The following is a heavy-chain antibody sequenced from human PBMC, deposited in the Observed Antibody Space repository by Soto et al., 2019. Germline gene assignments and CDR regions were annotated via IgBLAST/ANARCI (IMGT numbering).Heavy chain of an antibody. Sequence: GESLKISCKGSGYSFTSYWISWVRQMPGKGLEWMGRIDPSDSYTNYSPYFQGHVTISADKSISTAYLQWSSLKASDTAMYYCARRAVGATTAFDIWGQGTMVTVSS. CDR3: ARRAVGATTAFDI. V-gene: IGHV5-10-1*01. J-gene: IGHJ3*02. CDR1: GYSFTSYW. CDR2: IDPSDSYT. D-gene: IGHD1-26*01.